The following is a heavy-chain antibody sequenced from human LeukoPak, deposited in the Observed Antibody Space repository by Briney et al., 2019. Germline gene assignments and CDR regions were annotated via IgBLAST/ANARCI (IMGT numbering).Heavy chain of an antibody. CDR2: IRSKANSYAR. Sequence: GGSLKLSCAASGFTFSCSAMHWVRQASGKGLEGVGRIRSKANSYARAYGASVKGRFTISRDDSKNTAYLQMNSLKTEDTAVYYCTRLSSSSLRDYWGQGTLVTVSS. CDR1: GFTFSCSA. CDR3: TRLSSSSLRDY. V-gene: IGHV3-73*01. D-gene: IGHD6-13*01. J-gene: IGHJ4*02.